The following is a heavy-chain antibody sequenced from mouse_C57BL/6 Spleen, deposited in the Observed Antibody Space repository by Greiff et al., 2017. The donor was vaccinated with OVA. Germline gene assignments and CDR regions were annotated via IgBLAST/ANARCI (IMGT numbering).Heavy chain of an antibody. J-gene: IGHJ2*01. V-gene: IGHV1-66*01. CDR2: IYPGSGNT. Sequence: QVQLQQSGPELVKPGASVKISCKASGYSFTSYYIHWVKQRPGQGLEWIGWIYPGSGNTKYNEKFKGKATLTADTSSSTAYMQLSSLTSEDSAVYYCARISYYGSSYRGYYFDYWGQGTTLTVSS. D-gene: IGHD1-1*01. CDR3: ARISYYGSSYRGYYFDY. CDR1: GYSFTSYY.